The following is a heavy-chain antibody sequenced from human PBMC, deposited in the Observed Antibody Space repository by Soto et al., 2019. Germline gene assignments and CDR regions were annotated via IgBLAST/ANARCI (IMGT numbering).Heavy chain of an antibody. J-gene: IGHJ1*01. CDR2: ISSSGSFR. CDR3: ARGAPGRDGYNLDCQH. Sequence: GGSLRLSCAASGFTFSTYAMNWVRQAPGKGLEWVPSISSSGSFRYYADSVKGRFTISRDNAKKSLYLQMNSLRAQDTAVYYCARGAPGRDGYNLDCQHWGQGTLVTVSS. CDR1: GFTFSTYA. V-gene: IGHV3-21*04. D-gene: IGHD5-12*01.